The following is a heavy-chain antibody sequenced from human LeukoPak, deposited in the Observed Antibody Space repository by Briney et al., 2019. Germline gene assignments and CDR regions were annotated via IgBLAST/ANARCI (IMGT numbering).Heavy chain of an antibody. Sequence: QPGGSLRLSCAASGFTFSSYAMHWVRQAPGKGLEWVAVISYDGSNKYYADSVKGRFTISRDISKNTLYLQMNSLRAEDTAVYFCARGGSDTAMAHDYWGQGTLVTVSS. D-gene: IGHD5-18*01. CDR1: GFTFSSYA. V-gene: IGHV3-30-3*01. J-gene: IGHJ4*02. CDR3: ARGGSDTAMAHDY. CDR2: ISYDGSNK.